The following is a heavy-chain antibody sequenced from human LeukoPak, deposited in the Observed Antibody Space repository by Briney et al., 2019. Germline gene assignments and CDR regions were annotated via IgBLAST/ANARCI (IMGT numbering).Heavy chain of an antibody. CDR2: IKWNSGSI. V-gene: IGHV3-9*01. J-gene: IGHJ6*03. D-gene: IGHD6-13*01. CDR3: ARAADPYYYYYYMDV. CDR1: GFTFGTYW. Sequence: QAGGSLRLSCGASGFTFGTYWMHWVRQAPGKGLVWVSGIKWNSGSIAYASSVKGRFTISRDNAKNSLYLQMNSLRPEDTAFYYCARAADPYYYYYYMDVWGKGTPVTVSS.